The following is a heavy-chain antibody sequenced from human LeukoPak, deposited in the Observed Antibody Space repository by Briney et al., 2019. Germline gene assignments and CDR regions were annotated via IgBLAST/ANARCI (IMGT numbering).Heavy chain of an antibody. CDR3: AKELGYCSSTSCWDFDY. J-gene: IGHJ4*02. Sequence: GGSLRLSCAASGFTFDDYAMHWVRQAPGKGLERVSGISWNSGSIGYADSVKGRFTISRDNAKNSLYLQMNSLRAEDTALYYCAKELGYCSSTSCWDFDYWGQGTLVTVSS. V-gene: IGHV3-9*01. CDR2: ISWNSGSI. CDR1: GFTFDDYA. D-gene: IGHD2-2*01.